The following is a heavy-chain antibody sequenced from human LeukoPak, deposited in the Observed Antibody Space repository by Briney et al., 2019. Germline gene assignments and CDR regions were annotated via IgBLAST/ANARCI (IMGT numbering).Heavy chain of an antibody. D-gene: IGHD6-13*01. Sequence: GGSLRLSCAASGFTFSSYAMSWVRQAPGKGLEWVSGISGSGDNTYYADSVKGRFTISRDNSKNTLYVQVNSLGTEDTAVYYCARGLVLVPIYNWFDPWGQGTLVTVSS. CDR3: ARGLVLVPIYNWFDP. J-gene: IGHJ5*02. CDR2: ISGSGDNT. CDR1: GFTFSSYA. V-gene: IGHV3-23*01.